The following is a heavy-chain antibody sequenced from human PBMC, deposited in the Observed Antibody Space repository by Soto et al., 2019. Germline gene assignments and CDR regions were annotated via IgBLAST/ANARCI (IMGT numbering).Heavy chain of an antibody. CDR1: GGSVSSDTHY. Sequence: PSETLSLTCTVSGGSVSSDTHYWSWIRQPPGKRLGWIGFIYSSGSTNYNPSLKSRVTMSVDTSKNQFSLKLRSVIVADTAVYNCARFVRSCSGTSCYTRADVWGQATTVT. V-gene: IGHV4-61*01. J-gene: IGHJ6*01. CDR2: IYSSGST. D-gene: IGHD2-2*02. CDR3: ARFVRSCSGTSCYTRADV.